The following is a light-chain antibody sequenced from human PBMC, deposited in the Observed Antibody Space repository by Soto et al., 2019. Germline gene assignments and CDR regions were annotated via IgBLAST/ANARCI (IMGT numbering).Light chain of an antibody. CDR3: SSYTSSSPYV. V-gene: IGLV2-14*01. J-gene: IGLJ1*01. CDR2: EVN. Sequence: QSVLTQPASVSGSPGQSITISCTGTSSDVGGYNYVSWYQQHPGKATKLMIYEVNNRPSGVSNRFSGSKSGNTASLTISGLQADDEADYYCSSYTSSSPYVFGTGTKVTVL. CDR1: SSDVGGYNY.